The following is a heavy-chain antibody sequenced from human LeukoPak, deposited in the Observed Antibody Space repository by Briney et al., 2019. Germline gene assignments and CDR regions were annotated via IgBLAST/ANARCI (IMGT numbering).Heavy chain of an antibody. CDR2: INPNSGGT. J-gene: IGHJ5*02. D-gene: IGHD6-6*01. CDR3: ARGSTRIAARPLSGNWFDP. CDR1: GYTFTGYY. Sequence: ASVKVSCKASGYTFTGYYMHWVRQAPGQGLEWMGWINPNSGGTNYAQKFQGRVTMTRDTSISTAYMELSRLRSDDTAVYYCARGSTRIAARPLSGNWFDPWGQGTLVTVSS. V-gene: IGHV1-2*02.